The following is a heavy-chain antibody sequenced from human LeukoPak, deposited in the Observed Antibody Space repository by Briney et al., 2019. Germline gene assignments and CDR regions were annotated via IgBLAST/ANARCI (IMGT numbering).Heavy chain of an antibody. CDR1: GFSISSYA. CDR2: ISSSGST. Sequence: GGSLRLSCAASGFSISSYATSWVRQAPGQGLECVSAISSSGSTYYADSVKGRFTISRDNAEKSLYLEMNSLGVEDTARYYCARGLYGSGRRSLMALWGPGTLVTVSS. V-gene: IGHV3-23*01. D-gene: IGHD3-10*01. J-gene: IGHJ4*02. CDR3: ARGLYGSGRRSLMAL.